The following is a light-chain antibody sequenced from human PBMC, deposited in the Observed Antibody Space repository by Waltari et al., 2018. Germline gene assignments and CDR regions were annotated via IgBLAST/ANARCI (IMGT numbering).Light chain of an antibody. Sequence: QLGLTQSPSASASLGASVKLTCTLTRGDSSNVIAWLQQQPKKGPRYLMKVNSYGSHNKGDKIPSRFAGPSHRAERYLPISSLQAEDEADYCGQTGVQGTGVFVGETKLTVL. CDR1: RGDSSNV. V-gene: IGLV4-69*01. CDR3: QTGVQGTGV. J-gene: IGLJ3*02. CDR2: VNSYGSH.